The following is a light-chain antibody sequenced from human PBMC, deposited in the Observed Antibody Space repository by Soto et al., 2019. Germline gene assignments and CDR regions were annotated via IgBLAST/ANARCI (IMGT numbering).Light chain of an antibody. CDR1: QSVTSRF. J-gene: IGKJ1*01. CDR2: GAS. V-gene: IGKV3-15*01. Sequence: EIVMTQSPATLSVSPGERATLSCRASQSVTSRFFAWYQHKPGQAPRLLMYGASRRATGFPARFSGSGSGTDFTLTISSLQSEDFAVYYCQEYENWPWTVGQGTKV. CDR3: QEYENWPWT.